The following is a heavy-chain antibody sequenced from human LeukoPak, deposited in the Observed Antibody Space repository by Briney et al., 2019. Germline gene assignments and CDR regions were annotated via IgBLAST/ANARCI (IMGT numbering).Heavy chain of an antibody. D-gene: IGHD5-24*01. J-gene: IGHJ4*02. CDR3: AKWGGRWLQSEYYFDY. Sequence: GGSLRLSCAASGFTFSSYGMSWVRQAPGKGLEWVSAISGSGGSTYYADSVKGRFTISRDNSKNTLYLQMNSLRAEDTAVYYCAKWGGRWLQSEYYFDYWGREPWSPSPQ. CDR2: ISGSGGST. V-gene: IGHV3-23*01. CDR1: GFTFSSYG.